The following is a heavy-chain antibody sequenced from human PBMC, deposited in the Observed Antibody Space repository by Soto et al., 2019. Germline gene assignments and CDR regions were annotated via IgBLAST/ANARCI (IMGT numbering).Heavy chain of an antibody. J-gene: IGHJ4*02. CDR1: GYTFTSYG. Sequence: ASVKVSCKASGYTFTSYGISWVRQAPGQGLEWMGWISAYNGNTNYAQKLQGRVTMTTDTSTSTAYMELRSLRSDDTAVYYCAREVPHYYDSSGYYYESDYWGQGTLVTVSS. V-gene: IGHV1-18*01. CDR3: AREVPHYYDSSGYYYESDY. D-gene: IGHD3-22*01. CDR2: ISAYNGNT.